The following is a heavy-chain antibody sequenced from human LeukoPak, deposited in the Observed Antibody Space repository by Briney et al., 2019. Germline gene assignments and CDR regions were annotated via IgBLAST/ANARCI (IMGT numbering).Heavy chain of an antibody. CDR1: GFTFSSYA. Sequence: GGSLRLSCAASGFTFSSYAMHWVRQAPGKGLEWVAVISYDGSNKYYADSVKGRFTISRDNSKNTLYLQMNSLRAEDTAVYYCARDLFSSSSRYFQHWGQGTLVTVSS. D-gene: IGHD6-6*01. J-gene: IGHJ1*01. CDR2: ISYDGSNK. V-gene: IGHV3-30*19. CDR3: ARDLFSSSSRYFQH.